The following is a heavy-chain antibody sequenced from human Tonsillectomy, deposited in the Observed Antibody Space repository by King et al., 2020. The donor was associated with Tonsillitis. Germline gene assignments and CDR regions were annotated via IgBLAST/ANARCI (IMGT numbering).Heavy chain of an antibody. CDR2: INPDSGGT. D-gene: IGHD2-15*01. J-gene: IGHJ4*02. CDR1: GYTFIDYY. Sequence: QVQLVESGAEVKKPGASVKVSCKTSGYTFIDYYIHWVRQAPGQGLEWMGWINPDSGGTDNAQTFQGRVTMTRDTSISTAYMELSRLRSDDTAVYYCAKRLAGYCSSGTCYSLDYWGQGTLVTVSS. V-gene: IGHV1-2*02. CDR3: AKRLAGYCSSGTCYSLDY.